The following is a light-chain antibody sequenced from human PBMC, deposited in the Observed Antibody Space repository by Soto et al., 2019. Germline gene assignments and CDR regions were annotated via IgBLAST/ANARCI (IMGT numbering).Light chain of an antibody. CDR3: QQGNNWPLT. V-gene: IGKV3-15*01. Sequence: EIAMTQSPATLSVSPGERATLSCRASQSISTELAWYQQIPGQPPRLLIYSASTRATGVPDRFTGSGSGSEFTLTISGLQSEDFAIYYCQQGNNWPLTFGQGTRLEI. J-gene: IGKJ2*01. CDR2: SAS. CDR1: QSISTE.